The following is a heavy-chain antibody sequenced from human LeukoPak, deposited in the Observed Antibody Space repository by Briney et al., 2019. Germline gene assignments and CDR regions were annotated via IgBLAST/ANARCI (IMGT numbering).Heavy chain of an antibody. D-gene: IGHD6-13*01. CDR1: GFTFNSDG. V-gene: IGHV3-30*18. J-gene: IGHJ6*02. Sequence: GGSLRLSCAATGFTFNSDGMHWVRQAPGKGLEWVALISFDGVKTDYADSVKGRFTISRDSSQNTLYLQMNSLRAEDTAVYYCAKDRGSSSAAYGMDVWGQGTTVTVSS. CDR3: AKDRGSSSAAYGMDV. CDR2: ISFDGVKT.